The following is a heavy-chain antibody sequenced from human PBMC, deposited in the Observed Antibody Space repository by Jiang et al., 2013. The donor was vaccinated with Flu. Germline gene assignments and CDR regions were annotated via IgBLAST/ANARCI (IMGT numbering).Heavy chain of an antibody. CDR2: IYYSGST. CDR1: GGSISSRSYY. Sequence: PSETLSLTCTVSGGSISSRSYYWGWIRQPPGKGLEWIGSIYYSGSTYYNPSLQSRVSISVDTSKNQFSLKLTSVTAADSAVYYCVVAGATNYGELYFDLWGRGTLVTVSS. D-gene: IGHD1-26*01. V-gene: IGHV4-39*01. J-gene: IGHJ2*01. CDR3: VVAGATNYGELYFDL.